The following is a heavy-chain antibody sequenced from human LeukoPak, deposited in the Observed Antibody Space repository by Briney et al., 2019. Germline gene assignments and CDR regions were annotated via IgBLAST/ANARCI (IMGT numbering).Heavy chain of an antibody. CDR3: AKGRNYFPIDY. CDR1: TFAVSAYH. J-gene: IGHJ4*02. V-gene: IGHV3-53*01. D-gene: IGHD2/OR15-2a*01. Sequence: GGSLRLSCAASTFAVSAYHVTWVRQTPGRGLEWVSVFLNDGRAFYADSVRGRFTISTDNSRNTVDLQMNSLGAEDTAVYYCAKGRNYFPIDYWGQGTLVTVSS. CDR2: FLNDGRA.